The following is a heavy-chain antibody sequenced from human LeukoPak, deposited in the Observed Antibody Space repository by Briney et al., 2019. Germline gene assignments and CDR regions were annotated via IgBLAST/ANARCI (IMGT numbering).Heavy chain of an antibody. CDR2: IKQDGSEK. CDR3: AKDKGVLYFDY. J-gene: IGHJ4*02. CDR1: GFTFSSYW. D-gene: IGHD2-8*01. V-gene: IGHV3-7*01. Sequence: TGGSLRLSCAASGFTFSSYWMSWVRQAPGKGLEWVANIKQDGSEKYYVDSVKGRFTISRDNAKNSLYLQMNSLRDEDTAVYYCAKDKGVLYFDYWGQGTLITVSS.